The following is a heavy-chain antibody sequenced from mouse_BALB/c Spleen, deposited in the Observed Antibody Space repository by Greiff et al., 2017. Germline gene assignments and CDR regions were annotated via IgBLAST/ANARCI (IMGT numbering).Heavy chain of an antibody. CDR1: GFTFSSYG. CDR2: INSNGGST. J-gene: IGHJ3*01. V-gene: IGHV5-6-3*01. D-gene: IGHD1-2*01. Sequence: EVMLVESGGGLVQPGGSLKLSCAASGFTFSSYGMSWVRQTPDKRLELVATINSNGGSTYYPDSVKGRFTISRDNAKNTLYLQMSSLKSEDTAMYYCARDERDYGPFAYWGQGTLVTVSA. CDR3: ARDERDYGPFAY.